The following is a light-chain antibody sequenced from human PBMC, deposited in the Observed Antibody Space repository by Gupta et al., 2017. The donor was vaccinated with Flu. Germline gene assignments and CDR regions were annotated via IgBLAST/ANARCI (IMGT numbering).Light chain of an antibody. CDR1: QSVSSSY. CDR2: GAS. CDR3: QQEGSSLLT. Sequence: EIVLTQSPGTLSLSPGERATLSCRARQSVSSSYLAWYQQKPGQAPRLLIYGASSRATGIPDRFSGSGSGTEFTLTISRREPEDFAVYYCQQEGSSLLTFGGGTKVEIK. J-gene: IGKJ4*01. V-gene: IGKV3-20*01.